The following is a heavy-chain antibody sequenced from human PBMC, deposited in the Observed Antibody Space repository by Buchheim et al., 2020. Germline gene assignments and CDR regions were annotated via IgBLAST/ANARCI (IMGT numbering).Heavy chain of an antibody. V-gene: IGHV1-18*01. D-gene: IGHD1-26*01. CDR3: ARNPPSGSPTRFWFFDL. Sequence: QVQLVQSGGEVKKPGASVKVSCKASGYTFTSYGISWVRQAPGQGLEWMGWISAHNGDTRYAQNLQGRVTVTKDTSTSTVYMELTGLRFDDTAVYYCARNPPSGSPTRFWFFDLWGRGTL. J-gene: IGHJ2*01. CDR1: GYTFTSYG. CDR2: ISAHNGDT.